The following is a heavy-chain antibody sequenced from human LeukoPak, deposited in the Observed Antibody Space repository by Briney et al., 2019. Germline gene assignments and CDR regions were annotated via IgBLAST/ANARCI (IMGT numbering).Heavy chain of an antibody. CDR3: ASGRPYYDSSGCFDY. CDR2: INPNSGGT. V-gene: IGHV1-2*02. Sequence: ASVKVSFKASGYTFTGYYMHWVRQAPGQGLEWMGWINPNSGGTNYAQKFQGRVTMTRDTSISTAYMELSSLRSDNTAVYYCASGRPYYDSSGCFDYWGQGTLVTVSS. D-gene: IGHD3-22*01. J-gene: IGHJ4*02. CDR1: GYTFTGYY.